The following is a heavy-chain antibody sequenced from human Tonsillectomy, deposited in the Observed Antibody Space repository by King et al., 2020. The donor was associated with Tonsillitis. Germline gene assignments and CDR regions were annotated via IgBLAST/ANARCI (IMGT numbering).Heavy chain of an antibody. D-gene: IGHD3-22*01. Sequence: VQLVESGGGVVQPGRSLRLSCAASGFTFSSYGMHWVRQAPGKGLEWVAVISYDGSNKYYADSVKGRFTISRDNSKNTLYLQMNSLRAEDTAVYYCAKDQPTFYDSSGPSTAFDTWGQGTMVTVSS. CDR3: AKDQPTFYDSSGPSTAFDT. V-gene: IGHV3-30*18. CDR2: ISYDGSNK. CDR1: GFTFSSYG. J-gene: IGHJ3*02.